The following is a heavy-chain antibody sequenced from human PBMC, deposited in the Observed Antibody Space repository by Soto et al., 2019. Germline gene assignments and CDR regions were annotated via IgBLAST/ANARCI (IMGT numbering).Heavy chain of an antibody. CDR1: GGSISSSNSY. CDR2: IYYSGST. Sequence: SETLSLTCTVSGGSISSSNSYWGWVRQPPGKGLEWIGSIYYSGSTYYNPSLKSRVSISVDTSKNQFSLKLSSVTAADTAVYYCARRGFMGATTIDYWGQGTPVTVSS. D-gene: IGHD1-26*01. V-gene: IGHV4-39*01. CDR3: ARRGFMGATTIDY. J-gene: IGHJ4*02.